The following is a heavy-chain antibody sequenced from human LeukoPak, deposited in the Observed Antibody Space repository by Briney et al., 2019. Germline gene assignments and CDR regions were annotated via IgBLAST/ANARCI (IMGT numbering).Heavy chain of an antibody. CDR3: ARRRPRYCSSTSCRWNAFDI. J-gene: IGHJ3*02. D-gene: IGHD2-2*01. Sequence: GASVKVSCKASGYTFTSYDINWVRQATGQGLEWMGWMNPNSGNTGYAQKFQGRVTMTRNTSISTAYMELSGLRSEDTAVYYCARRRPRYCSSTSCRWNAFDIWGQGTMVTVSS. CDR1: GYTFTSYD. V-gene: IGHV1-8*01. CDR2: MNPNSGNT.